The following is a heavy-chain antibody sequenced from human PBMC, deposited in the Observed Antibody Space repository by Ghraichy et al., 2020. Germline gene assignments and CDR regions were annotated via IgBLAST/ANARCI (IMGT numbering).Heavy chain of an antibody. CDR3: ARVTGRQPYYYYMDV. D-gene: IGHD1-1*01. Sequence: ASVKVSCKASGYTFTSYGISWVRQAPGQGLEWMGWISAYNGNTNYAQKLQGRVTMTTDTSTSTAYMELRSLRSDDTAVYYCARVTGRQPYYYYMDVWGKGTTVTVSS. CDR2: ISAYNGNT. V-gene: IGHV1-18*04. J-gene: IGHJ6*03. CDR1: GYTFTSYG.